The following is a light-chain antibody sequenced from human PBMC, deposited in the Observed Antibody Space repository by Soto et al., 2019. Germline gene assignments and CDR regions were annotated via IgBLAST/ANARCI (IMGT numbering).Light chain of an antibody. CDR3: QQHTT. CDR1: QGISSW. CDR2: KAS. V-gene: IGKV1-5*03. Sequence: DIQMTQSPSAMSASVGYRVTITCRGSQGISSWLAWYQQKPGKAPMLLIYKASSLASGVPSRFSGSGSGTEFTLTISSRQPEDVATYHCQQHTTFGQGTKVEI. J-gene: IGKJ1*01.